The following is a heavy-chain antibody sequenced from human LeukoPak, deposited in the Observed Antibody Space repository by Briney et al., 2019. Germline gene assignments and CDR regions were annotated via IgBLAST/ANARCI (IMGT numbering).Heavy chain of an antibody. CDR3: TKGAAAGPKYFQH. V-gene: IGHV3-23*01. Sequence: PGGSLRLSCAASGFTFSNYAMSWVRQAPGKGLEWVSVISGSDGRTYYADSVKGRFTISRDSSKSTLYLHMNSLRAEDTAVYYCTKGAAAGPKYFQHWGQGTLVTVSS. J-gene: IGHJ1*01. CDR1: GFTFSNYA. D-gene: IGHD6-13*01. CDR2: ISGSDGRT.